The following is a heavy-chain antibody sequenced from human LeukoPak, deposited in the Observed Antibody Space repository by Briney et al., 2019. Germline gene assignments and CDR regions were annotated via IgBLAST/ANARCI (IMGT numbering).Heavy chain of an antibody. J-gene: IGHJ6*02. CDR3: ARAAVAAPGDV. V-gene: IGHV3-7*04. CDR2: IKPDGSEK. D-gene: IGHD6-19*01. Sequence: GGSLRLSCAASGLSFSTYWMAWVRQAPGKGLEWVANIKPDGSEKYYVDSLKGRFTISRDNAENSLYLQMKSLRDEDTAVYYCARAAVAAPGDVWGQGTTVTVSS. CDR1: GLSFSTYW.